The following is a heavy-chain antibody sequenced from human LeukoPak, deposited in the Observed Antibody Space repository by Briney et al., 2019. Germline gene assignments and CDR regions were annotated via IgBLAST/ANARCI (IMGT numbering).Heavy chain of an antibody. CDR2: IYSGGNT. Sequence: GGSLRLSCAASGFTFSSYAMSWVRQAPGKGLEWVSVIYSGGNTYYADSVKGRFTISRVNSKNTLYLQMNSLRAEDTAVYYCARVGDIWFGELFPTPDYWGQGTLVTVSS. D-gene: IGHD3-10*01. J-gene: IGHJ4*02. CDR1: GFTFSSYA. V-gene: IGHV3-53*01. CDR3: ARVGDIWFGELFPTPDY.